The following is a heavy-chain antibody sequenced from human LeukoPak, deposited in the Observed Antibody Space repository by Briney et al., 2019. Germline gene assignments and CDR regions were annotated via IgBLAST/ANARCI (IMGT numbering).Heavy chain of an antibody. J-gene: IGHJ4*02. CDR2: INSDGSTT. CDR1: GFTFSSYW. Sequence: GGSLRLSCAATGFTFSSYWMHWVRQAPGKGLVWVSRINSDGSTTDYADSVKGRFTISRDNAKNTLYLQMNSLRAEDTAVYYCAKDQRYCSGGSCYAESPYFDYWGQGTLVTVSS. V-gene: IGHV3-74*01. CDR3: AKDQRYCSGGSCYAESPYFDY. D-gene: IGHD2-15*01.